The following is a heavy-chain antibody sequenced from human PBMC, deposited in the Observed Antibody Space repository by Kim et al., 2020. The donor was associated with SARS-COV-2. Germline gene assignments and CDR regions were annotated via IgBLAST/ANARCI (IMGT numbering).Heavy chain of an antibody. V-gene: IGHV3-23*01. CDR3: AKVHSSSWPDPFDS. J-gene: IGHJ4*02. D-gene: IGHD6-13*01. Sequence: GGSLRLSCAASGFFFTNYGMSWVRQTPGKVLEWVSTMSGSGAAVFYADSVKGRFTISRDNYRDIMFLQMNSLRAEDTAVYYCAKVHSSSWPDPFDSWGQGTLVTLSS. CDR2: MSGSGAAV. CDR1: GFFFTNYG.